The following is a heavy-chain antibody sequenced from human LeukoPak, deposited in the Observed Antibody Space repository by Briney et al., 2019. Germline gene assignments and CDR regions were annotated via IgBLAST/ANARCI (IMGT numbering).Heavy chain of an antibody. CDR1: GYTFTSYD. J-gene: IGHJ5*02. CDR2: ISAYNDNT. CDR3: ARARSHYWENWFDP. Sequence: GASVKVSCKASGYTFTSYDINWVRQATGQGLEWMGWISAYNDNTNYAQKYQGRVTMSTVTSTSTAYMELRSLRSDDTAVYYCARARSHYWENWFDPWGQGTLVTVSS. V-gene: IGHV1-18*01. D-gene: IGHD1-26*01.